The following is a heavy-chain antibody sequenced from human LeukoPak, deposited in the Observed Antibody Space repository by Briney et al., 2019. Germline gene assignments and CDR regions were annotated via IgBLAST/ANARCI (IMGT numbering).Heavy chain of an antibody. CDR3: ASSYYYDSSGYYSHAFDI. Sequence: GSLRLSCAASGFTFSDYYMSWIRQAPGKGLEWVSYISSSGSTIYYADSVKGRFTISRDNAKNSLYLQMNSLRAEDTAVYYCASSYYYDSSGYYSHAFDIWGQRTMVTVSS. V-gene: IGHV3-11*04. CDR1: GFTFSDYY. D-gene: IGHD3-22*01. J-gene: IGHJ3*02. CDR2: ISSSGSTI.